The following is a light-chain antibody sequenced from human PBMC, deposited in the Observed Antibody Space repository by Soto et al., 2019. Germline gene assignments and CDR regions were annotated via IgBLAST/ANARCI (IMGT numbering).Light chain of an antibody. CDR1: QSVSSY. V-gene: IGKV3-11*01. J-gene: IGKJ1*01. Sequence: ENVLTQSPATLSLSPGERATLSCRASQSVSSYLAWYQQKPGQAPRLLIYDASSRATGIPPRFSGSGSGTDFPLPISSLEPEDFEVYYGQQRSSGPRTFGQGPKVEI. CDR3: QQRSSGPRT. CDR2: DAS.